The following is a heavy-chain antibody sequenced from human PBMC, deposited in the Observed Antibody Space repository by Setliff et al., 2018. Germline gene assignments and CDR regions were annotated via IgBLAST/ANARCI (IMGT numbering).Heavy chain of an antibody. CDR3: ARDRTYYGSGTYTRWFDY. D-gene: IGHD3-10*01. J-gene: IGHJ4*02. Sequence: SETLSLTCTVSGGSVSSHYWSWIRQPPGKELEWIGFIFYSGDTKANPSLKGRVTMSVDRSKNQFSLKLSSVTAADTAVYYCARDRTYYGSGTYTRWFDYWGQGTLVTVSS. V-gene: IGHV4-59*02. CDR2: IFYSGDT. CDR1: GGSVSSHY.